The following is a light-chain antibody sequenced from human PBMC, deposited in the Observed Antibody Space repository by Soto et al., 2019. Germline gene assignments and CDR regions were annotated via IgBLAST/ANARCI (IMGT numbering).Light chain of an antibody. CDR3: QQYNRYPRT. J-gene: IGKJ1*01. CDR2: DAS. Sequence: DIQLTQSPSTLSASVGDRVTLTCRASQSISSWLAWYQQKPGKAPKLLIYDASGLETGVPSRCSGSGSGTEFTLTISSLQPDDVATYYCQQYNRYPRTFGQGTKVDI. V-gene: IGKV1-5*01. CDR1: QSISSW.